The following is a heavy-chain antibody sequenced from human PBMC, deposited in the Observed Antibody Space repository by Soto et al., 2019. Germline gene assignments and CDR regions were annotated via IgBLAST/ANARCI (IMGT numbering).Heavy chain of an antibody. CDR1: GFTFSTAW. CDR3: TPTLNIPGAFDI. J-gene: IGHJ3*02. Sequence: GGSLRLSCAASGFTFSTAWINWVRQAPGKGLEWVGRIKSQVNGGTPDFAAPVRGRSAISRDDSRSMVYLQMNRLKTEDTAVYYCTPTLNIPGAFDIWGQGTMVTVSS. V-gene: IGHV3-15*07. CDR2: IKSQVNGGTP.